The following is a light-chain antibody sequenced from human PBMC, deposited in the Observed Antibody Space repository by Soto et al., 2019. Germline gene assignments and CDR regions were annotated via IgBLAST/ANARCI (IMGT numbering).Light chain of an antibody. CDR3: LSYAGNSIWL. J-gene: IGLJ2*01. V-gene: IGLV2-23*02. CDR2: EVT. CDR1: RSDVGSYNS. Sequence: QSVLTQPASVSGSPGQSITISCTGTRSDVGSYNSIAWYQQHPGKAPRVVIFEVTKRRSGISDRFSGSKSGYTASLRISGLQAEDEADYFCLSYAGNSIWLFGGGTKLTVL.